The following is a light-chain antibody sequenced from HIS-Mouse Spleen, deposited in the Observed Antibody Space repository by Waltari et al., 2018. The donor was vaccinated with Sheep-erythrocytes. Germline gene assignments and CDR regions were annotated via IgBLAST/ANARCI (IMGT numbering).Light chain of an antibody. J-gene: IGKJ3*01. CDR1: QSLLHSNGYNC. Sequence: DIVMTQSPLSLPVTPGEPASISCRSSQSLLHSNGYNCLDWYLPKPGQSPQLLIYLGSNRASGVPDRFSGSGSGTDFTLKISRVEAEDVGVYYCMQALQTPIFTFGPGTKVDIK. CDR2: LGS. V-gene: IGKV2-28*01. CDR3: MQALQTPIFT.